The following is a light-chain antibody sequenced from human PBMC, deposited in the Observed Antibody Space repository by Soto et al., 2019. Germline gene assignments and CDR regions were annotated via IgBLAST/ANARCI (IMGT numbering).Light chain of an antibody. J-gene: IGKJ1*01. CDR3: QQYDNWPKT. CDR2: GSS. Sequence: EIVLTQSPGTLSLSPGERATLSCRASQSVSSNLAWYQQKPGRAPRLLIYGSSTRATGIPGRFTGSQSGTEFTLTISSLRSEDFAVYYCQQYDNWPKTFGHGTKVDIK. V-gene: IGKV3-15*01. CDR1: QSVSSN.